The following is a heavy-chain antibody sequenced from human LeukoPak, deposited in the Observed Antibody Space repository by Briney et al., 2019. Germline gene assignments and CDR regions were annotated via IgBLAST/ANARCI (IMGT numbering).Heavy chain of an antibody. D-gene: IGHD3-22*01. CDR1: GGSISSSSYY. CDR2: IYYSGST. Sequence: SETLSLTCTVSGGSISSSSYYWGWIRQPPGKGLEWIGSIYYSGSTNYNPSLKSRVTISVDTSKNQFSLKLSSVTAADTAVYYCAREASAYYYDSSGYYGYWGQGTLVTVSS. J-gene: IGHJ4*02. CDR3: AREASAYYYDSSGYYGY. V-gene: IGHV4-39*07.